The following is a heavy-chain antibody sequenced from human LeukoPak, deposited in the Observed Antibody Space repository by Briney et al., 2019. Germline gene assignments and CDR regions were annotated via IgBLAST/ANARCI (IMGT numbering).Heavy chain of an antibody. Sequence: SETLSLTCTVSGGSISSGSYYWSWIRQPAGKGLEWIGRIYTSGSTKYNPSLKSRVTISVDTSKNQFSLKLSSVTAADTAVYYCARDVLELRGYYFDYWGQGTLVTVSS. D-gene: IGHD1-7*01. CDR1: GGSISSGSYY. CDR2: IYTSGST. V-gene: IGHV4-61*02. CDR3: ARDVLELRGYYFDY. J-gene: IGHJ4*02.